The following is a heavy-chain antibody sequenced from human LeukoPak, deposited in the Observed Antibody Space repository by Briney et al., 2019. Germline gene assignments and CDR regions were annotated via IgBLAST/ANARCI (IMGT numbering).Heavy chain of an antibody. V-gene: IGHV3-15*01. CDR2: IKSKTDGGTT. J-gene: IGHJ4*02. D-gene: IGHD6-13*01. CDR1: AFTFSKAY. Sequence: GGSLRLSCAASAFTFSKAYMNWVRQAPGKGLEWVGRIKSKTDGGTTDYAAPVKGRFTISRDDSKNTLYLQMNSLATEDTAVYYCILAAAGPAYWGQGALVTVSS. CDR3: ILAAAGPAY.